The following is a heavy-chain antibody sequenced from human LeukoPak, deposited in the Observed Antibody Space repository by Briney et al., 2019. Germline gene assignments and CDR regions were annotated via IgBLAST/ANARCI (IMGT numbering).Heavy chain of an antibody. J-gene: IGHJ4*02. CDR3: AKGYRKGRWLPLDY. D-gene: IGHD5-24*01. V-gene: IGHV3-21*04. Sequence: GGSLRLSCVASGFTFSGYSMNWVRQAPGKGLEWVASISRSSNNIYYTDSVKGRFTISRDDSKNSLYLQMNSLRAEDTALYYCAKGYRKGRWLPLDYWGQGTLVTVSS. CDR1: GFTFSGYS. CDR2: ISRSSNNI.